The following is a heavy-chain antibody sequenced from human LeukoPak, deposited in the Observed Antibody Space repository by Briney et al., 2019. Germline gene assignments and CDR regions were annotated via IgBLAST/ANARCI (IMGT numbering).Heavy chain of an antibody. CDR2: VRSDGNNK. V-gene: IGHV3-30*02. CDR1: GFTFSNYA. CDR3: AKCIVGATAPFDY. J-gene: IGHJ4*02. D-gene: IGHD1-26*01. Sequence: PGGSLRLSCAASGFTFSNYAMHWVRQAPGKGLEWVAFVRSDGNNKYYADSVKGRFTMSRDNSKNTLYLQMNSLRAEDTAVYYCAKCIVGATAPFDYWGQGTLVTVSS.